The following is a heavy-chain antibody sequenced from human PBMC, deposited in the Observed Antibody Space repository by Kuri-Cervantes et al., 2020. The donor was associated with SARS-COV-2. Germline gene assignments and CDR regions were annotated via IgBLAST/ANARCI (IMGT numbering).Heavy chain of an antibody. CDR2: ISGSGGST. D-gene: IGHD6-19*01. CDR1: GLTFSSYA. V-gene: IGHV3-23*01. CDR3: AKGDSSGWYIFDY. J-gene: IGHJ4*02. Sequence: GESLKISCAASGLTFSSYAMSWVRQAPGKGLEWVSAISGSGGSTYYADSVKGRFTISRDNSKNTLYLQMNSLRAEDTAVYYCAKGDSSGWYIFDYWGQGTLVTVSS.